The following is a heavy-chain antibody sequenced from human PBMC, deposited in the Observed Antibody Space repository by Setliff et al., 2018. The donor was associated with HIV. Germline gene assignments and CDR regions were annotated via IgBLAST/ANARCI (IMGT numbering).Heavy chain of an antibody. CDR2: IKSKSDGMAT. Sequence: PSETLSLSCAASGFSFGYAWMNWVRQAPGKGLEWIGRIKSKSDGMATDYAAPVKGRFTISRDDSKNTLYLQMNSLKSEDTGVYYCTGGFASRWGPGTLVTVSS. CDR3: TGGFASR. J-gene: IGHJ4*02. CDR1: GFSFGYAW. V-gene: IGHV3-15*01.